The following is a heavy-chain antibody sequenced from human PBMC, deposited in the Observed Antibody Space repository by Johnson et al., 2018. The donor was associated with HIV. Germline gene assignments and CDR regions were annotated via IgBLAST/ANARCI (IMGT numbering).Heavy chain of an antibody. CDR3: AKDLNYGSGPVDI. CDR1: GFTFSSYG. V-gene: IGHV3-33*06. J-gene: IGHJ3*02. CDR2: IWYDGSNK. D-gene: IGHD3-10*01. Sequence: VQLVESGGGVVQPGRSLRLSCAASGFTFSSYGMHWVRQAPGKGLEWVAVIWYDGSNKYYADSVKGRFTISRDNSNNTLYLQMNSLRAEDTAVYYCAKDLNYGSGPVDIWGQGTMVTVSS.